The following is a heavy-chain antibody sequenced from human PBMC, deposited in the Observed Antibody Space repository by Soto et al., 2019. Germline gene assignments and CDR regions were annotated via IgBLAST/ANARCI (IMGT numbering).Heavy chain of an antibody. D-gene: IGHD6-6*01. Sequence: ASVKVSCKASGYTFTSYGISWVRQAPGQGLEWMGWISAYNGNTNYAQKLQGRVTMTTDTSTSTAYMELRSLRSDDTAVYYCARDHPRYSSSSAYYGMDVWGQGTTVTVSS. CDR1: GYTFTSYG. V-gene: IGHV1-18*01. J-gene: IGHJ6*02. CDR2: ISAYNGNT. CDR3: ARDHPRYSSSSAYYGMDV.